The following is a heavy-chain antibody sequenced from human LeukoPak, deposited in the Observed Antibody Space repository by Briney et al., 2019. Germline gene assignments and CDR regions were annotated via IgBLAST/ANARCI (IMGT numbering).Heavy chain of an antibody. V-gene: IGHV3-7*01. D-gene: IGHD3-10*02. Sequence: GGSLRLSCAASGFTFRTFWMSWVRQAPGKGLEWVANIKQDGSEKDYVDSVKGRFTISRDNAKNSLYLQMNSLRAEDTAVYYCAELGITMIGGVWGKRTTVTISS. CDR1: GFTFRTFW. CDR3: AELGITMIGGV. J-gene: IGHJ6*04. CDR2: IKQDGSEK.